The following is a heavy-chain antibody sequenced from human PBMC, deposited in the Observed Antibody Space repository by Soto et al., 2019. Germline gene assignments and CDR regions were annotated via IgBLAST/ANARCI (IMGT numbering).Heavy chain of an antibody. V-gene: IGHV1-46*03. D-gene: IGHD2-8*01. Sequence: QVQLVQSGAEVKKPGASVKVSCKASGYTFTSYYMHWVRQAPGQGLEWMGIINPSGGSTSYAQKFQGRVTMTRDTSTSTVYMELSSLRSEDTAVYYCARDGVIGCTNGVCYPFDYWGQGTLVTVSS. J-gene: IGHJ4*02. CDR3: ARDGVIGCTNGVCYPFDY. CDR2: INPSGGST. CDR1: GYTFTSYY.